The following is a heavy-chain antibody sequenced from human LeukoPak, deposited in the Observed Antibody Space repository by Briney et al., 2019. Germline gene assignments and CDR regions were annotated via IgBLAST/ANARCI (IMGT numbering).Heavy chain of an antibody. CDR1: GYSISSGYY. V-gene: IGHV4-38-2*01. CDR3: ARPHDYGDYVYAFDI. Sequence: PSETLSPTCAVSGYSISSGYYWGWIRQPPGKGLEWIGSIYHSGSTYYNPSLKSRVTISVDTSKNQFSLKLSSVTAADTAVYYCARPHDYGDYVYAFDIWGQGTMVTVSS. D-gene: IGHD4-17*01. CDR2: IYHSGST. J-gene: IGHJ3*02.